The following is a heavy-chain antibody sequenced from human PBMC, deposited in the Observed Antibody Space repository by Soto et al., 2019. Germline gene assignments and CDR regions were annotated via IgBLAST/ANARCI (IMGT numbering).Heavy chain of an antibody. D-gene: IGHD6-13*01. J-gene: IGHJ4*02. Sequence: VKVSCKASGGTFSSYAISWVRQAPGQGLEWMGGIIPIFGTANYAQKFQGRVTITADESTSTAYMELSSLRSEDTAVYYCARSKAAAFSFDYWGQGTLVTVSS. V-gene: IGHV1-69*13. CDR2: IIPIFGTA. CDR3: ARSKAAAFSFDY. CDR1: GGTFSSYA.